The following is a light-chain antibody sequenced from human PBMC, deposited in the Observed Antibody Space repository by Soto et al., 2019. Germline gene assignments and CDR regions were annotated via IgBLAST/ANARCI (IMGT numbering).Light chain of an antibody. Sequence: EVVLTQSPGALSLSPGEGVTLSCRASQNIRGNELAWYRQKRGQAPRLLIYGGSSRAEGIPDRFSGRGTGTNFTLTISRLEPEDSAVYYCQAYGTSHPWTFGHGTKLEIK. CDR3: QAYGTSHPWT. J-gene: IGKJ1*01. CDR2: GGS. V-gene: IGKV3-20*01. CDR1: QNIRGNE.